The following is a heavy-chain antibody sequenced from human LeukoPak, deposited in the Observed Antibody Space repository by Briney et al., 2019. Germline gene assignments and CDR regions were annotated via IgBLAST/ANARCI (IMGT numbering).Heavy chain of an antibody. CDR3: TRDVRRYFDS. CDR1: VFTFSTYW. J-gene: IGHJ4*02. V-gene: IGHV3-7*03. Sequence: GGSLRLSCEASVFTFSTYWMSWVRQAPGKGLEGVANIKEYGNEKYYVDSVRGRFTISRDNAKTSLYLQIHSLRPEDPARYYCTRDVRRYFDSWGLRTLVTVSP. CDR2: IKEYGNEK.